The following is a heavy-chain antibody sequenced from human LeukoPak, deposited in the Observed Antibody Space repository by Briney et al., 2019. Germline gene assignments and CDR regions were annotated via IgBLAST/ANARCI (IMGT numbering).Heavy chain of an antibody. D-gene: IGHD6-19*01. CDR2: IKQDGSEK. CDR1: GFTFSSYW. Sequence: GGSLRLSCAASGFTFSSYWMSWVRQAPGKGLEWVANIKQDGSEKYYVDSVKGRFTISRDNAKNSLYLQMNSLRAEDTAVYYCARLTGYSSGWYAKALSFDYWGQGTLVTVSS. J-gene: IGHJ4*02. CDR3: ARLTGYSSGWYAKALSFDY. V-gene: IGHV3-7*01.